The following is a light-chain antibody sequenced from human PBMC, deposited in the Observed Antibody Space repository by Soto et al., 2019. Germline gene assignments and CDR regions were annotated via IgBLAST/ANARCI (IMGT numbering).Light chain of an antibody. Sequence: DIQVTQSPSSLSASVGDRVTITCRTSQTIGTFINWYQQKPGKVPSLLISSASTLHSGVPSRFSASGSGTDFTLTINGLQPEDFATYYCQQSYLTWTFGQGTKVEF. J-gene: IGKJ1*01. CDR1: QTIGTF. CDR3: QQSYLTWT. CDR2: SAS. V-gene: IGKV1-39*01.